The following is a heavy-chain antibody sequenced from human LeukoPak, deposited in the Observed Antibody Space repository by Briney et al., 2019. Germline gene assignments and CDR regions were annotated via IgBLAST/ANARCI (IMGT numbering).Heavy chain of an antibody. J-gene: IGHJ6*02. V-gene: IGHV3-13*01. CDR1: GFTFSNYD. CDR3: ARGSCSSRSCYKRVNGLDV. D-gene: IGHD2-2*01. CDR2: FHTAGDT. Sequence: GGSLRLSCAASGFTFSNYDMHWVRQATGKGLEWVSAFHTAGDTHYSGSVKGRFATSRENAKNSFYLQMNNLRAGDTAVYYCARGSCSSRSCYKRVNGLDVWGQGAPVTVSS.